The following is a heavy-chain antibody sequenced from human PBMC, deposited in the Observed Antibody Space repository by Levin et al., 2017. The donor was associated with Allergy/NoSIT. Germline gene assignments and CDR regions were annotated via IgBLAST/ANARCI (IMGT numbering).Heavy chain of an antibody. J-gene: IGHJ4*02. Sequence: PSETLSLTCTVSGGSISSYYWSWIRQPPGKGLEWIGYIYYSGSTNYNPSLKSRVTISVDTSKNQFSLKLSSVTAADTAVYYCARVRKVGATLDFDYWGQGTLVTVSS. CDR3: ARVRKVGATLDFDY. CDR2: IYYSGST. CDR1: GGSISSYY. D-gene: IGHD1-26*01. V-gene: IGHV4-59*01.